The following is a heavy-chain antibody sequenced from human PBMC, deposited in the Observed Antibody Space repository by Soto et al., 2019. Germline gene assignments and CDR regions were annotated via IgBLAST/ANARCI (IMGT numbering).Heavy chain of an antibody. CDR2: IYYSGST. CDR1: GGSISSGDYY. CDR3: ARLCRWFGTLNYGMDV. D-gene: IGHD3-10*01. V-gene: IGHV4-30-4*01. J-gene: IGHJ6*02. Sequence: PSETLSLTCTVSGGSISSGDYYWSWIRQPPGKGLEWIGYIYYSGSTYYNPSLKSRVTIPVDTSKNQFSLKLSSVTAADTAVYYCARLCRWFGTLNYGMDVWGQGTTVTVSS.